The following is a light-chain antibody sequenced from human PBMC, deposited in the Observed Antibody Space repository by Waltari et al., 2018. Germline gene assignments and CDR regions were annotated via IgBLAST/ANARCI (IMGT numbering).Light chain of an antibody. J-gene: IGLJ3*02. V-gene: IGLV2-14*03. Sequence: QSALTQPASVSGSPGQSIIISCTGSTSALGGYNYASWYQQRPGKAPKLMIYDVSSRPSGVSNRFSGSKSGNTASLIISGLQAEDEADYYCCSFTTSSTWVFGGGTKLTVL. CDR3: CSFTTSSTWV. CDR1: TSALGGYNY. CDR2: DVS.